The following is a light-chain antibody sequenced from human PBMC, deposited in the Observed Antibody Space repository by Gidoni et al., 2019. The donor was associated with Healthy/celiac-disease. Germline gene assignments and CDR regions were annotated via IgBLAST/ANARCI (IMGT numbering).Light chain of an antibody. Sequence: EIVMTHSPATLSVSPGERATLSCRASQSVSSNSAWYQQKPGQAPRLLIYGAATRATGSPARLSSSRCGREVTLTISSMQAEDFAVYYCRQYNNWPPLTFGGGTKVEIK. J-gene: IGKJ4*01. CDR3: RQYNNWPPLT. CDR1: QSVSSN. CDR2: GAA. V-gene: IGKV3-15*01.